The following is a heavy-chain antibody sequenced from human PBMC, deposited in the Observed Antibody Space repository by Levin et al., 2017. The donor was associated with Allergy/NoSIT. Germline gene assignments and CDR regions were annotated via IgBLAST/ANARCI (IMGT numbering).Heavy chain of an antibody. Sequence: ASVKVSCAASGFTFDDYGMSWVRQAPGKGLEWVSGINWNGGSTGYADSVKGRFTISRDNAKNSLYLQMNSLRAEDTALYYCARRNYDILTGYYNYYYYYYMDVWGKGTTVTVSS. V-gene: IGHV3-20*04. CDR3: ARRNYDILTGYYNYYYYYYMDV. D-gene: IGHD3-9*01. CDR1: GFTFDDYG. J-gene: IGHJ6*03. CDR2: INWNGGST.